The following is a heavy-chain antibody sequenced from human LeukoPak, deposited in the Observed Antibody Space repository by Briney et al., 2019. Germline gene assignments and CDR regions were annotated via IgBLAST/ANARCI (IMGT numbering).Heavy chain of an antibody. Sequence: PSETLSLTCAVYGGSFSGYYWSWIRQPPGKGLEWIGEINHSGSTNYNPSLKSRVTISVDTSKNQCSLKLSSVTAADTAVYYCARVYSSGWTRAGNKPHLDYWGQGTLVTVSS. CDR3: ARVYSSGWTRAGNKPHLDY. CDR1: GGSFSGYY. V-gene: IGHV4-34*01. CDR2: INHSGST. D-gene: IGHD6-19*01. J-gene: IGHJ4*02.